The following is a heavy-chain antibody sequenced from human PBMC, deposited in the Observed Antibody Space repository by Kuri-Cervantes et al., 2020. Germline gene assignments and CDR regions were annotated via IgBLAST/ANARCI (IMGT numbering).Heavy chain of an antibody. V-gene: IGHV3-15*01. CDR2: IKSKTDGGTT. J-gene: IGHJ4*02. D-gene: IGHD5-12*01. Sequence: GESLKISCAASGFTFSNAWMSWVRQAPWKGLEWVGRIKSKTDGGTTDYAAPVKGRFTISRDDSKNTLYLQMNSLKTEDTAVYYCTTDYGATISFRDYWGQGTLVTVSS. CDR3: TTDYGATISFRDY. CDR1: GFTFSNAW.